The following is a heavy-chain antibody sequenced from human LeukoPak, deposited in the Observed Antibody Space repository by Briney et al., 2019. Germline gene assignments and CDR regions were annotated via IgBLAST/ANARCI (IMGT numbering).Heavy chain of an antibody. Sequence: SSETLSLTCAVYGGSFSGYYWSWIRQPPGKGLEWIGKINHSGTTNYNPSLKSRVTISVDTSKNQFSLKLSSVGAADTAVYYCARSNKFDPWGQGTLVTVSS. CDR3: ARSNKFDP. V-gene: IGHV4-34*01. CDR1: GGSFSGYY. CDR2: INHSGTT. J-gene: IGHJ5*02.